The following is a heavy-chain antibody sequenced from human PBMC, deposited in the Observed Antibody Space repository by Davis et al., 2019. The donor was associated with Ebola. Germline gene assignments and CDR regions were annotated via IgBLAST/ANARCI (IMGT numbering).Heavy chain of an antibody. J-gene: IGHJ6*03. CDR3: AREGIAAAGTSYYYYYYMDV. V-gene: IGHV3-23*01. CDR2: ISGSGGST. CDR1: GFTFSSYA. D-gene: IGHD6-13*01. Sequence: PGGSLRPSCAASGFTFSSYAMSWVRQAPGKGLEWVSAISGSGGSTYYADSVKGRFTISRDNSKNTLYLQMNSLRAEDTAVYYCAREGIAAAGTSYYYYYYMDVWGKGTTVTVSS.